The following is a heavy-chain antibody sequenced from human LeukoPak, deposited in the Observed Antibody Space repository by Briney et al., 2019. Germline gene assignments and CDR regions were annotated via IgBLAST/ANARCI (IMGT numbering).Heavy chain of an antibody. CDR3: ARGPIVGAESDY. CDR2: IFPIFGTA. CDR1: GGTFSSYA. V-gene: IGHV1-69*05. D-gene: IGHD1-26*01. J-gene: IGHJ4*02. Sequence: SVKVSRKASGGTFSSYAISWVRQAPGQGLEWMGRIFPIFGTANYAQKFQGRVTITTDESTSTAYMELSSLRSEDTAVYYCARGPIVGAESDYWGQGTLVTVSS.